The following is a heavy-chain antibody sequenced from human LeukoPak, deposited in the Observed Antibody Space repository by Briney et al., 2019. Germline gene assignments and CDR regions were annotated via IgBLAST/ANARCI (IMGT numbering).Heavy chain of an antibody. Sequence: GGSLRLSCAASGFTFSSYAMHWVRQAPGKGLEWVAVISYDGSNKYYADSVKGRFTISRDNSKNTLYLQMNSLRAEDTAVYYCARAWVIAVAGYGMDVWGQGTTVTVSS. V-gene: IGHV3-30-3*01. J-gene: IGHJ6*02. CDR2: ISYDGSNK. D-gene: IGHD6-19*01. CDR3: ARAWVIAVAGYGMDV. CDR1: GFTFSSYA.